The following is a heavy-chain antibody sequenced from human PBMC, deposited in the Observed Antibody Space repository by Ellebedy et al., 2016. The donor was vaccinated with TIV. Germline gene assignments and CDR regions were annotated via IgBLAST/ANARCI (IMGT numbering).Heavy chain of an antibody. V-gene: IGHV6-1*01. Sequence: MPSETLSLTCGISGDTVSRNTAAWNWIRQSPSRGLEWLGRTYFRSKWYTDYATSVETRINISADTAKNQFSLQLRSVTPEETAVYYCVRDWGAWGQGTRVFVSS. CDR2: TYFRSKWYT. CDR3: VRDWGA. CDR1: GDTVSRNTAA. J-gene: IGHJ5*02. D-gene: IGHD3-16*01.